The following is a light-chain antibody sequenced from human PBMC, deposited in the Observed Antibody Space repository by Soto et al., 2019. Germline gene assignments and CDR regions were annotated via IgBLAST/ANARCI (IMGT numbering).Light chain of an antibody. J-gene: IGLJ1*01. CDR1: TSNIGAPYD. V-gene: IGLV1-40*01. Sequence: QSVLTQPPSVSGAPGQRVSISCTGSTSNIGAPYDVHWYQHLPGPAPKLLIYGDNNRPSGVPDRFSGSKSGTSASLAITSLQAEDEADYYCQSYDISLHNYVFGTGTKVTVL. CDR2: GDN. CDR3: QSYDISLHNYV.